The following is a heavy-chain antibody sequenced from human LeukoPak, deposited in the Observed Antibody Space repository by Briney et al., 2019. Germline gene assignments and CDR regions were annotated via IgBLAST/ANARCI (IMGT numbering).Heavy chain of an antibody. V-gene: IGHV3-23*01. CDR2: ISGSGGST. CDR3: AREVSSGYSVDAFDI. CDR1: GFTFSSYA. D-gene: IGHD3-22*01. Sequence: GGSLRLSCAASGFTFSSYAMSWVRQAPGKGLEWVSAISGSGGSTYYADSVKGRFTISRDNAKNSLYLQMNSLRAEDTAVYYCAREVSSGYSVDAFDIWGQGTMVTVSS. J-gene: IGHJ3*02.